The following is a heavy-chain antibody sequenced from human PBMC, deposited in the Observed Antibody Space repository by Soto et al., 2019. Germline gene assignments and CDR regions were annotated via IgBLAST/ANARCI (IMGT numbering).Heavy chain of an antibody. D-gene: IGHD3-10*01. CDR3: AKRAPTVVRGALGPHY. CDR1: GFTFSSYA. CDR2: ISGSGGST. J-gene: IGHJ4*02. Sequence: QPGGSLRLSCAASGFTFSSYAMSWVRQAPGKGLEWVSAISGSGGSTYYADSVKGRFTICRDNSKNTLYLQMNSLRAEDTAVYYCAKRAPTVVRGALGPHYWGQGTLVTVSS. V-gene: IGHV3-23*01.